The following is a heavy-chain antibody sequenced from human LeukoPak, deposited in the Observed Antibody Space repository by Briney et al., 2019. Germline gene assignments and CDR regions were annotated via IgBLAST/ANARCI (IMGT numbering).Heavy chain of an antibody. CDR1: GFTFSSYS. D-gene: IGHD3-22*01. CDR3: AKDPYYYDSSGQTI. V-gene: IGHV3-21*01. Sequence: GGSLRLSCAASGFTFSSYSMNWVRQAPGKGLEWVSSISSSSSYIYYADSVKGRFTISRDNAKNSLYLQMNSLRAEDTAVYYCAKDPYYYDSSGQTIWGQGTLVTVSS. J-gene: IGHJ4*02. CDR2: ISSSSSYI.